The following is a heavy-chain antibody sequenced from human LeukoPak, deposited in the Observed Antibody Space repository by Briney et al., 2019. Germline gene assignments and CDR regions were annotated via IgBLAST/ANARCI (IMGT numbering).Heavy chain of an antibody. CDR1: GGSISTYNY. Sequence: SETLSLTCTVSGGSISTYNYWGWIRQPPGKGLEWVGSIIHSGTTYYNPSLMSRVTISVDTSMNQSSLKLTSVTAADTAVYFCAKHDQWLIRLASWGQGTLVTVSS. CDR2: IIHSGTT. D-gene: IGHD6-19*01. V-gene: IGHV4-39*01. J-gene: IGHJ5*01. CDR3: AKHDQWLIRLAS.